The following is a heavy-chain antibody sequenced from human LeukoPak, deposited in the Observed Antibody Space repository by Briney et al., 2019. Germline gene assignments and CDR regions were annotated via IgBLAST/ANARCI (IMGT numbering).Heavy chain of an antibody. Sequence: PGGSLRLSCAASGFTVSSNYMSWVRQAPGKGLEWVANIKQDGSEKYYVASVKGRFTISRDNAKNSLYLQMNSLRAEDTAVYYCARESPGITIFGVLSWGQGTLVTVSS. CDR1: GFTVSSNY. CDR3: ARESPGITIFGVLS. V-gene: IGHV3-7*01. J-gene: IGHJ4*02. D-gene: IGHD3-3*01. CDR2: IKQDGSEK.